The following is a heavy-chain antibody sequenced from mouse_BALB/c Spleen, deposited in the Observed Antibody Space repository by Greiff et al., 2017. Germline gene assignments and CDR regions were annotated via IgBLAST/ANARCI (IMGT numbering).Heavy chain of an antibody. CDR2: IWRGGST. V-gene: IGHV2-5-1*01. CDR3: AKNRGNFAWFAY. J-gene: IGHJ3*01. D-gene: IGHD2-1*01. CDR1: GFSLTSYG. Sequence: VKLVESGPSLVQPSQSLSITCTVSGFSLTSYGVHWVRQSPGKGLEWLGVIWRGGSTDYNAAFMSRLSITKDNSKSQVFFKMNSLQADDTAIYYCAKNRGNFAWFAYWGQGTLVTVSA.